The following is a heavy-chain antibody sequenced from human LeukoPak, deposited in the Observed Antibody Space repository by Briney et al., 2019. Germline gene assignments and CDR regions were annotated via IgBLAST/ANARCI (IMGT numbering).Heavy chain of an antibody. CDR2: IRYDGINK. V-gene: IGHV3-30*02. Sequence: GGSLRLSCAASGFTFSSYGVHWVHQAPGKGLEWVAFIRYDGINKYYADSVKGRFTISRDNSKNTLYLQMNSLRAEDTAMYYCAKDASYRFDYWGQGTLVTVSS. J-gene: IGHJ4*02. CDR3: AKDASYRFDY. CDR1: GFTFSSYG. D-gene: IGHD1-14*01.